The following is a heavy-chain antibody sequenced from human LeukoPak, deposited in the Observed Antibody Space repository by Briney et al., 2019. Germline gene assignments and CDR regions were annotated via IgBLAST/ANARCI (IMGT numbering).Heavy chain of an antibody. Sequence: PSQTLSLTCTVSGGSISSGYYWGWIRQPPGKGLEWIGSIYHSGSTYYNPSLKSRVTISVDTSKNRFSLKLSSVTAADTAVYYCARSAAGTKGWFDPWGQGTLVTVSS. J-gene: IGHJ5*02. D-gene: IGHD6-13*01. V-gene: IGHV4-38-2*02. CDR2: IYHSGST. CDR1: GGSISSGYY. CDR3: ARSAAGTKGWFDP.